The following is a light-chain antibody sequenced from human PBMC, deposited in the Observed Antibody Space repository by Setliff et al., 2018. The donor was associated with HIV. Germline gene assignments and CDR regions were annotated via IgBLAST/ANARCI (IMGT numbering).Light chain of an antibody. CDR2: SVT. Sequence: QSALAQPASVSGSPGQSITISCSGTNSDIGSHDYVSWYQQHPGKAPKLIIFSVTSRPSRVSDRFSGSKSGNTASLTISGLQPEYEADYYCASPRDTNTLEVFGTGTKVTVL. CDR1: NSDIGSHDY. V-gene: IGLV2-14*03. J-gene: IGLJ1*01. CDR3: ASPRDTNTLEV.